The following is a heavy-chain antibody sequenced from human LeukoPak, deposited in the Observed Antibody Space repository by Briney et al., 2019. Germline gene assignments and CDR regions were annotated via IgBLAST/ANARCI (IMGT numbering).Heavy chain of an antibody. J-gene: IGHJ4*02. CDR3: ARSGRGTYYYFDL. CDR1: TYTFTRYG. V-gene: IGHV1-18*01. CDR2: ISGYNGNT. D-gene: IGHD5-12*01. Sequence: ASVKVSCKASTYTFTRYGISWVRQAPGQGLEWMGWISGYNGNTNYAQKFLGRVSMTADTATSTAYMELRSLTSDDTAMYYCARSGRGTYYYFDLWGLGTLVTVSS.